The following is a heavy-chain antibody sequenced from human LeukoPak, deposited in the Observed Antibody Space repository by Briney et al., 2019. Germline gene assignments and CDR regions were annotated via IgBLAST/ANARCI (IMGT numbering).Heavy chain of an antibody. V-gene: IGHV4-59*01. D-gene: IGHD4-11*01. CDR1: GGSISSYY. J-gene: IGHJ6*03. CDR2: IYYSGST. CDR3: ARNYSNYYAYYYYMDV. Sequence: SETLSLTCTVSGGSISSYYWSWIRQPPGKGLEWIGYIYYSGSTNYNPSLKSRVTISVDTSKNQFSLKLSSVTAADTAVYYCARNYSNYYAYYYYMDVWGKGTTVTVSS.